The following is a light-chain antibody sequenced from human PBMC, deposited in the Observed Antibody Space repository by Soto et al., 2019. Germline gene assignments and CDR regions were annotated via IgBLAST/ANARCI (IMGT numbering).Light chain of an antibody. CDR3: QKYDDVPQ. Sequence: DIQMTQSPSSLSASVGDTVTITCQASQDITNHLNWYQQKPGKAPNLLIYDASHLETGVPSRFSGSGSATYFTLTMSSLQPEDIATYYCQKYDDVPQFGPGTKVDF. CDR1: QDITNH. V-gene: IGKV1-33*01. CDR2: DAS. J-gene: IGKJ3*01.